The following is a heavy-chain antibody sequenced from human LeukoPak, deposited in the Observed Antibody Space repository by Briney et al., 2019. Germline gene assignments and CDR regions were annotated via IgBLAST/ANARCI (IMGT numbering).Heavy chain of an antibody. CDR1: GFTFSNYW. Sequence: GGSLRLSCAASGFTFSNYWMTWVRQAPGKGLEWVANIKPDGSATYYMDYVQGRFTISRDNAKNSLYLQMNSLRAEDTAVYYCARVIVSHAFDIWGQGTMVTVSS. CDR3: ARVIVSHAFDI. J-gene: IGHJ3*02. V-gene: IGHV3-7*04. D-gene: IGHD1-26*01. CDR2: IKPDGSAT.